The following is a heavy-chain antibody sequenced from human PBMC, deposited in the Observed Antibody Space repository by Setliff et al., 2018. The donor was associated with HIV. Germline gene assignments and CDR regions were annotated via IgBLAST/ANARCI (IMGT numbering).Heavy chain of an antibody. CDR3: AKSSPSIGYISDH. Sequence: PSETLSLTCSVSGASISSYYWSWIRQPPGKGLEWIGYISPTGNTNYNHSLKSRVTISTDTSKNQFSLNVRSVTAADTAVYFCAKSSPSIGYISDHWGQGTLVTVSS. CDR1: GASISSYY. J-gene: IGHJ4*02. D-gene: IGHD5-12*01. CDR2: ISPTGNT. V-gene: IGHV4-59*03.